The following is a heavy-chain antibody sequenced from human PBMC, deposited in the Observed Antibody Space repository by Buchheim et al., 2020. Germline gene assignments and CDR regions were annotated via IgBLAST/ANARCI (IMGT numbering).Heavy chain of an antibody. CDR3: AKALLWFGELSVYGMDV. J-gene: IGHJ6*02. D-gene: IGHD3-10*01. Sequence: QVQLVESGGGVVQPGRSLRLSCAASGFTFSSYGMHWVRQAPGKGLEWVAVISYDGSNKYYADSVKGRFTISRDNSKNTLYLQMNSLRAEDTAVYYRAKALLWFGELSVYGMDVWGQGTT. V-gene: IGHV3-30*18. CDR1: GFTFSSYG. CDR2: ISYDGSNK.